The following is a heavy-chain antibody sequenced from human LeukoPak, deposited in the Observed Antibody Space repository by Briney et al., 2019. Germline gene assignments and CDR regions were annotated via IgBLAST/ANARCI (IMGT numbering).Heavy chain of an antibody. V-gene: IGHV1-69*04. Sequence: SVKVSCKASGGTSNSHAISWVRQAPGQGLEWMGRIIPNLGTTNRAQNFQDRVTLTADKSTNTAYMELTSLTSDDTAVYYCATTNDGGGYQWGDFFDFWGQGTLVTVS. CDR2: IIPNLGTT. CDR1: GGTSNSHA. CDR3: ATTNDGGGYQWGDFFDF. J-gene: IGHJ4*02. D-gene: IGHD3-22*01.